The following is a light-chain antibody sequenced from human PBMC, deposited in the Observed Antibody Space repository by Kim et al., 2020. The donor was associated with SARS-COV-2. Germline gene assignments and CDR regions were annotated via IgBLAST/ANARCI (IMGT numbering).Light chain of an antibody. J-gene: IGKJ2*03. Sequence: YPRERATLACRASQSISRSYLGWYQQKPGQAPRLLIYGASSRATGIPDRFSGSGSGTDFTLTISRLEPEDFAVYYCQHYGSAPYSFGQGTKLEI. CDR3: QHYGSAPYS. CDR1: QSISRSY. CDR2: GAS. V-gene: IGKV3-20*01.